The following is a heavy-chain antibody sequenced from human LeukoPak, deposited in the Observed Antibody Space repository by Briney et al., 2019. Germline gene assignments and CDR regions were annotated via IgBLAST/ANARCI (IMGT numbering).Heavy chain of an antibody. CDR2: IRSKAYGGTT. CDR1: GFTFGDYA. D-gene: IGHD3-3*01. V-gene: IGHV3-49*03. Sequence: GGSLRLSCTASGFTFGDYAMSWFRQAPGKGLEWVGFIRSKAYGGTTEYAASVKGRFTISRDDSKSIAYLQMNSLKTEDTAVYYCTRTSSCDFWSTEHGMDVWGQGTTVTVSS. CDR3: TRTSSCDFWSTEHGMDV. J-gene: IGHJ6*02.